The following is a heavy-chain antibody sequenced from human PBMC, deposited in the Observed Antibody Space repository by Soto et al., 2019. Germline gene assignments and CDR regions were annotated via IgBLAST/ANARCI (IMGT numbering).Heavy chain of an antibody. Sequence: SETLSLTCAVYGGSFSGCYWSWIRQPPGKGLEWIGEINHSGSTNYNPSLKSRVTISVDTSKNQFSLKLSSVTAADTAVYYCARAITMIRRVNWFDPWGQGTLVTVSS. V-gene: IGHV4-34*01. CDR2: INHSGST. D-gene: IGHD3-10*01. CDR1: GGSFSGCY. J-gene: IGHJ5*02. CDR3: ARAITMIRRVNWFDP.